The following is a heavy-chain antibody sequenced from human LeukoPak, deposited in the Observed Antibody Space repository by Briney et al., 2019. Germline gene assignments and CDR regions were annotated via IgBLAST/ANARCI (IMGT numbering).Heavy chain of an antibody. CDR2: IRQDGSEK. CDR3: ARDGTAAGLYFDL. V-gene: IGHV3-7*01. Sequence: GGSLRLSCEVSGFTFTDYWMNWVRQAPGKGPEWVASIRQDGSEKTYMDSVKGRFTISRDNTKNSLSLQLNGLRAEDTAVYYCARDGTAAGLYFDLWGQGTLVTVSS. CDR1: GFTFTDYW. J-gene: IGHJ4*01. D-gene: IGHD6-13*01.